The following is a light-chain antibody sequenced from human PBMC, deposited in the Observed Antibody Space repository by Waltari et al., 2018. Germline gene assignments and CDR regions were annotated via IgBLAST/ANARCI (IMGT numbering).Light chain of an antibody. CDR3: QQRSNWPLT. Sequence: EIVLTQSPANLSLSPGERATLSCRASQSVSDYLAWYQQKSGQAPRLLVYDASNRSTGIPARFICSGSVTDFTLTISSLEPEDFAVYYCQQRSNWPLTFGGGTRVEIK. J-gene: IGKJ4*01. CDR1: QSVSDY. CDR2: DAS. V-gene: IGKV3-11*01.